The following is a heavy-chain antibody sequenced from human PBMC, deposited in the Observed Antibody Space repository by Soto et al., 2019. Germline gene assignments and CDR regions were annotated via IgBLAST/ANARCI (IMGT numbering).Heavy chain of an antibody. Sequence: ASVKVSCKPSGYTFTSYGFSWVRQAPGQGLEWMGWINPNSGGTNYAQKFQGWVTMTRDTSISTAYMELSRLRSDDTAVYYCARGDILTGTERYHFDYWGQGTLVTVS. CDR2: INPNSGGT. V-gene: IGHV1-2*04. D-gene: IGHD3-9*01. CDR3: ARGDILTGTERYHFDY. CDR1: GYTFTSYG. J-gene: IGHJ4*02.